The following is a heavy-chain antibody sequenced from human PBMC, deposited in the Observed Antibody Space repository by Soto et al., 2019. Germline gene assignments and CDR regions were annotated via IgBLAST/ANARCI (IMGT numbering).Heavy chain of an antibody. CDR2: IYYSGST. CDR1: GGSISSSSYY. Sequence: SETLSLTCTVSGGSISSSSYYWGWIRQPPGKGLEWIGSIYYSGSTYYNPSLKSRVTISVDTSKNQFSLKLSSVTAADTAVYYCARHAISLTGYQTLDYWGQGTLVTVSS. D-gene: IGHD3-9*01. V-gene: IGHV4-39*01. J-gene: IGHJ4*02. CDR3: ARHAISLTGYQTLDY.